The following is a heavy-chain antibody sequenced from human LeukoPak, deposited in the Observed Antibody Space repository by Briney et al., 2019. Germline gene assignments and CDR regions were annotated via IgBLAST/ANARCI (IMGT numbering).Heavy chain of an antibody. J-gene: IGHJ4*02. D-gene: IGHD1-26*01. V-gene: IGHV3-20*04. Sequence: GGSLRLSCAASGFTFSNYWMNWVRQAPGKGLEWVSGINWNGGSTGYADSVKGRFTISRDNAKNSLYLQMNSLRAEGTALYYCTTDLSGSSDFDYWGQGTLVTVSS. CDR2: INWNGGST. CDR3: TTDLSGSSDFDY. CDR1: GFTFSNYW.